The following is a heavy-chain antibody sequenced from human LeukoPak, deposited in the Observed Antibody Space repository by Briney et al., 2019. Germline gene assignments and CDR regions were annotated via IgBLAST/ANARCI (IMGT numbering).Heavy chain of an antibody. CDR2: INKDGSEE. CDR1: GFAFSNYW. J-gene: IGHJ4*02. D-gene: IGHD1-26*01. CDR3: ARGRSTWHLDY. V-gene: IGHV3-7*01. Sequence: GGSLRLSCAASGFAFSNYWMTWVRQAPGKGLEWVANINKDGSEEYYVDSVKGRFTISRDNAKNSLFLQMNSLRAEDTAVYYCARGRSTWHLDYWGQGTLVTVSS.